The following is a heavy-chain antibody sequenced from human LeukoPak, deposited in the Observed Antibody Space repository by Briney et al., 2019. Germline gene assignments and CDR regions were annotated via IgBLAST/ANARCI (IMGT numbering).Heavy chain of an antibody. J-gene: IGHJ3*02. Sequence: GESLKISCKGSGYSFTSYWIGWVRQMPGKGLEWMGIIYPGDSDTRYSPSFQGQVTISADKSISTAYLQWSSLKASDTGRQYCAGFAALVATGRDAFDIWGQGTMVTVSS. D-gene: IGHD5-12*01. CDR1: GYSFTSYW. CDR2: IYPGDSDT. CDR3: AGFAALVATGRDAFDI. V-gene: IGHV5-51*01.